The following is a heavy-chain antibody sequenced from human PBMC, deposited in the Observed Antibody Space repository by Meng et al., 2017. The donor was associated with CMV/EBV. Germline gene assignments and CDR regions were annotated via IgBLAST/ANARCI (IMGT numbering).Heavy chain of an antibody. Sequence: LSLTCAASGFTFSSYGMHWVRPAPGKGLEWVAVIWYDGSNKYYADSVKGRFTISRDNSKNTLYLQMNSLRAEDTAVYYCAKDPHRGVGAFMRMRMRNAFDIWGQGTMVTVSS. J-gene: IGHJ3*02. CDR2: IWYDGSNK. V-gene: IGHV3-33*06. D-gene: IGHD1-26*01. CDR1: GFTFSSYG. CDR3: AKDPHRGVGAFMRMRMRNAFDI.